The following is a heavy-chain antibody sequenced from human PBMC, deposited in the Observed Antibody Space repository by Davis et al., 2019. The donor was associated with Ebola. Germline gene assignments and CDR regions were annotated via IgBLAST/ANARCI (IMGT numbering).Heavy chain of an antibody. Sequence: SETLSLTCAVYGGSFSGYYWSWIRQPPGKGLEWIGEINHSGSTNYNPSLKSRVTISVDTSKNQFSLKLSSVTAADTAVYYCARDVRIAAAGTSYYYGMDVWGQGTTVTVSS. V-gene: IGHV4-34*01. CDR2: INHSGST. CDR1: GGSFSGYY. J-gene: IGHJ6*02. CDR3: ARDVRIAAAGTSYYYGMDV. D-gene: IGHD6-13*01.